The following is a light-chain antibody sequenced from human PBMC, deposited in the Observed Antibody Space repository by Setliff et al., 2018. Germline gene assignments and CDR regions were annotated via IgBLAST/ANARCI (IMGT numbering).Light chain of an antibody. V-gene: IGLV3-21*04. CDR2: YDS. CDR1: NIGGKS. CDR3: QVWDSGSEHEV. J-gene: IGLJ1*01. Sequence: SYELPQPPSVPVAPGKTARITCGGNNIGGKSVNWYQQKPGQAPVLVIYYDSDRPSGIPERFFGSNSGNTATLTIGRVEAGDEADYYCQVWDSGSEHEVFGTGTKVTVL.